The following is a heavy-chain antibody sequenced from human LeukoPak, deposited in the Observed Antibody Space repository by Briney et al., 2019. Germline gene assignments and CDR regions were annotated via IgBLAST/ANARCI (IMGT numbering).Heavy chain of an antibody. Sequence: SVKVSCKASGGTFSSYAISWVRQAPGQGLEWMGRIIPILGTANYAQKFQGRVTITADKSTSTAYMELSSLRSEDTAVYYCARVRTPLLWFGELLKGPFDPWGQGTLVTVSS. CDR1: GGTFSSYA. J-gene: IGHJ5*02. V-gene: IGHV1-69*04. D-gene: IGHD3-10*01. CDR2: IIPILGTA. CDR3: ARVRTPLLWFGELLKGPFDP.